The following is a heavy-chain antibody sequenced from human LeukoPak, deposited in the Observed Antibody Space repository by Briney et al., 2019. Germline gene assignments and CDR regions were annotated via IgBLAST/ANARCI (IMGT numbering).Heavy chain of an antibody. CDR3: AKSPARASPARFDY. Sequence: GGSLRLSCEASGFRISKSWMAWVRQAPGKGLGLVSYISGPGGSTYNADSLQGRFTISRDNSKNTLYLQMNSLRAEDTAIYYCAKSPARASPARFDYWGQGTQVTVSS. J-gene: IGHJ4*02. CDR1: GFRISKSW. D-gene: IGHD2-2*01. V-gene: IGHV3-23*01. CDR2: ISGPGGST.